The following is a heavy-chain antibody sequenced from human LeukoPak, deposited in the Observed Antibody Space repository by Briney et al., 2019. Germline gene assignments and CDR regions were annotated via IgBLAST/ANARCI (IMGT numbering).Heavy chain of an antibody. V-gene: IGHV3-23*01. CDR2: ISGSGDST. D-gene: IGHD2-2*01. CDR3: AKVRNCYGDCYYFDY. J-gene: IGHJ4*02. Sequence: GGSLRLSCAASGFTFSSYGMSWVRQVPGRGLEWVSGISGSGDSTYYVDSVKGRFTISRDNSKNTLYLQMNSLRAEDTAVYYCAKVRNCYGDCYYFDYWGQGTLVTVSS. CDR1: GFTFSSYG.